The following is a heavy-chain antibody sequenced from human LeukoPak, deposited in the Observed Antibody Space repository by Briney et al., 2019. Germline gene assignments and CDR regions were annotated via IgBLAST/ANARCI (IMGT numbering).Heavy chain of an antibody. J-gene: IGHJ5*02. CDR1: GFTFSTYG. D-gene: IGHD2-15*01. CDR2: IRYDGSNK. V-gene: IGHV3-30*02. CDR3: AKGPVGYCGGGSCYHWFDP. Sequence: GGSLGLSCAASGFTFSTYGMHWVRQAPGKGLEWVAFIRYDGSNKDYVDSVKGRFTISRDNSKNTLYLQMNSLRAEDTAVYYCAKGPVGYCGGGSCYHWFDPWGQGTLVTVSS.